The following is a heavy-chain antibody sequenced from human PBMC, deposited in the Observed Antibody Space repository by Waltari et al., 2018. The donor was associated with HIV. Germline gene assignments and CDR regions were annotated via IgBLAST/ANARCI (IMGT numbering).Heavy chain of an antibody. CDR1: GFTFSSYA. V-gene: IGHV3-30*01. CDR3: ASALRIVAANDY. CDR2: ISYDGSNK. J-gene: IGHJ4*02. D-gene: IGHD6-13*01. Sequence: QVQLVESGGGVVQSGRSLRLSCAAHGFTFSSYAMHWVRQAPGKGLEWVVVISYDGSNKYYADSVKGRFTISRDNSKNTLYLQMNSLRAEDTAVYFCASALRIVAANDYWGQGTLVTVSS.